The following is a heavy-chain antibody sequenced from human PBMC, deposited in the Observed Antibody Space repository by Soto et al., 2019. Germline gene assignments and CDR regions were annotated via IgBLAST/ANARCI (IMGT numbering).Heavy chain of an antibody. Sequence: GGSLRLSCAASGFTFSSYGMHWVRQAPGKGLGWVAVISYDGSNKYYADSVKGRFTISRDNSKNTLYLQMNSPRAEDTAVYYCAKDADYYDSSGYLSGPWGQGTLVTVS. CDR2: ISYDGSNK. D-gene: IGHD3-22*01. CDR1: GFTFSSYG. V-gene: IGHV3-30*18. CDR3: AKDADYYDSSGYLSGP. J-gene: IGHJ5*02.